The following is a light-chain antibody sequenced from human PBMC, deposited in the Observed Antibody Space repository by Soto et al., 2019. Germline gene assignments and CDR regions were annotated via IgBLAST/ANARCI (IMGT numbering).Light chain of an antibody. V-gene: IGLV1-47*02. Sequence: QSVLTQPPLASGTHGQWVTIYCSGSSSNIGTNYVYWYQQLPGTAPKLLIYGNNQRPSGVPDRFSGSKSGTSASLAISGLRSEDEADYYCAAWDDSLRGPVFGGGTKLTVL. CDR1: SSNIGTNY. J-gene: IGLJ2*01. CDR2: GNN. CDR3: AAWDDSLRGPV.